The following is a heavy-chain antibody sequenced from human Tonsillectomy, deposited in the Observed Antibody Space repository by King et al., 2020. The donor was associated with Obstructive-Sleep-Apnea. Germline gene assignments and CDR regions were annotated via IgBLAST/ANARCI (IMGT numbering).Heavy chain of an antibody. J-gene: IGHJ3*02. Sequence: VQLQESGPGLVKPSQTLSLTCTVSGGSISSGAYYWSWIRQHPGKGLEWIGYLYYSGSTYYNPSLKSRVTISVGTSKNQFSLNLTSVTAADTAVYYCAREGQRDSPGYYTHDAFDIWGQGTMVTVSS. CDR1: GGSISSGAYY. CDR3: AREGQRDSPGYYTHDAFDI. CDR2: LYYSGST. V-gene: IGHV4-31*03. D-gene: IGHD3-22*01.